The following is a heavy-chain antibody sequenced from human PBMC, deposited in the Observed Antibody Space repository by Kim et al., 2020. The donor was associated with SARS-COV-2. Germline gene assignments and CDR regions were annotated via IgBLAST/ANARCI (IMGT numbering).Heavy chain of an antibody. J-gene: IGHJ6*02. D-gene: IGHD1-20*01. Sequence: DAVKGRFTLSRDNAKNSLYLQMNSLRAEDTAVYYCARDPPIIYYYYYGMDVWGQGTTVTVSS. CDR3: ARDPPIIYYYYYGMDV. V-gene: IGHV3-11*06.